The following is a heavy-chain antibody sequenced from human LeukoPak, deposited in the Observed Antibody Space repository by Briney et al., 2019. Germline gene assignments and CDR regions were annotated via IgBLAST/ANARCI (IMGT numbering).Heavy chain of an antibody. CDR2: INQHGSER. J-gene: IGHJ4*02. D-gene: IGHD6-13*01. V-gene: IGHV3-7*01. Sequence: QPGGSLRLSCAASGFTFSSYWMSWVRQASGKGLEWVANINQHGSERYYVDSVKGRFTISRDNAKNSLYLQMNSLRAEDTAVYYCARDWVRSSCTDWGQGTLVTVSS. CDR1: GFTFSSYW. CDR3: ARDWVRSSCTD.